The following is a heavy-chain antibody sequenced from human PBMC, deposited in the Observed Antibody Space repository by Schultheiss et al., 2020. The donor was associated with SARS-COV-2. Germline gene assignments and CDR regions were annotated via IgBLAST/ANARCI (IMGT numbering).Heavy chain of an antibody. CDR2: IYYSGST. Sequence: SETLSLTCTVSGGSISSGGYYWSWIRQPPGKGLEWIGYIYYSGSTNYNPSLKSRVTISVDRSKNQFSLKLSSVTAADTAVYYCARGDVGGYCSGGSCYPYDYWGQGTLVTVSS. CDR1: GGSISSGGYY. D-gene: IGHD2-15*01. V-gene: IGHV4-61*08. J-gene: IGHJ4*02. CDR3: ARGDVGGYCSGGSCYPYDY.